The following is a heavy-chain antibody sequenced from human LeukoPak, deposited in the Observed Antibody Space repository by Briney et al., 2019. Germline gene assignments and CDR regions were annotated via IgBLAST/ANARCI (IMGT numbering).Heavy chain of an antibody. CDR2: IRYDGSNK. CDR3: AKSTTYGDSYFDY. J-gene: IGHJ4*02. V-gene: IGHV3-30*02. D-gene: IGHD4-17*01. CDR1: GFTFSSYG. Sequence: GGSLRLSCAASGFTFSSYGMHWVRQAPGKGLEWVAFIRYDGSNKYYADSVKGRFTISRDNSKNTVNLQMNSLRAEDTAVYYCAKSTTYGDSYFDYWGQGTLVTVSS.